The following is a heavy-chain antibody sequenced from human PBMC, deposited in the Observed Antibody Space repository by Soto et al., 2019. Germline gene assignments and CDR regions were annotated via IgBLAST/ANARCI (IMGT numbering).Heavy chain of an antibody. CDR1: GGSISSGDYY. CDR2: IYHSGNT. Sequence: SETLSLTCTVSGGSISSGDYYWSWIRQPPGKGLEWIGYIYHSGNTYYNPSLKSRVTIFVNTSKNQFSLKLTSVTAADTALYYCARDYFDSSDYTTNWFDPWGQGTLVTVSS. V-gene: IGHV4-30-4*01. D-gene: IGHD3-22*01. CDR3: ARDYFDSSDYTTNWFDP. J-gene: IGHJ5*02.